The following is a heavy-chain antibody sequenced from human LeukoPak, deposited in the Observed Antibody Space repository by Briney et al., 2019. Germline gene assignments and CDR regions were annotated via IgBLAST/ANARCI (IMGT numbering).Heavy chain of an antibody. CDR2: IKSKSAGGTT. V-gene: IGHV3-15*07. Sequence: PGGSLRLSCAVSGLTLSNVWMNWVRQAPEKGLEWVGRIKSKSAGGTTDFAAPVKGRFTISRDDSKNTLYLQMISLTSEDTAVYYCAQGSGQYYEYWGQGTLVTVSS. CDR3: AQGSGQYYEY. J-gene: IGHJ4*02. CDR1: GLTLSNVW. D-gene: IGHD3-22*01.